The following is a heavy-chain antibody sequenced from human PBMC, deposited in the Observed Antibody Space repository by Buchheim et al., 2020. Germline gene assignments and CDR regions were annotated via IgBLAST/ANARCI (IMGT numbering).Heavy chain of an antibody. CDR2: ISYDGSNK. V-gene: IGHV3-30-3*01. Sequence: QVQLVESGGGVVQPGRSLRLSCAASGFTFSSYAMHWVRQAPGKGLEWVAVISYDGSNKYYADSVKGRFTISRDTSKNTLYLQMNSLRAEDTAVYYCARAGPRYYDSSGYLFYYGMDVWGQGTT. CDR1: GFTFSSYA. CDR3: ARAGPRYYDSSGYLFYYGMDV. D-gene: IGHD3-22*01. J-gene: IGHJ6*02.